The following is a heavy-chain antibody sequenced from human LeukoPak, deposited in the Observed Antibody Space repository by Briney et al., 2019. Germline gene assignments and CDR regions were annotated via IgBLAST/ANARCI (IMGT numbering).Heavy chain of an antibody. CDR2: IYYSGST. J-gene: IGHJ5*02. D-gene: IGHD3-22*01. CDR3: ARHTTYYYDSSGYENWFDP. V-gene: IGHV4-59*08. CDR1: GGSISSYY. Sequence: SETLSLTCTASGGSISSYYWSWIRQPPGKGLEWIGYIYYSGSTNYNPSLKSRVTISVDTSKNQFSLKLSSVTAADTAVYYCARHTTYYYDSSGYENWFDPWGQGTLVTVSS.